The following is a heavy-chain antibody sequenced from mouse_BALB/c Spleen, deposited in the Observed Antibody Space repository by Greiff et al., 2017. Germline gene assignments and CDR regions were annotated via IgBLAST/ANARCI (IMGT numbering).Heavy chain of an antibody. CDR3: TRSPITTVVERGYWYFDV. CDR1: GYTFTSYY. V-gene: IGHV1S81*02. J-gene: IGHJ1*01. D-gene: IGHD1-1*01. Sequence: QVQLKESGAELVKPGASVKLSCKASGYTFTSYYMYWVKQRPGQGLEWIGEINPSNGGTNFNEKFKSKATLTVDKSSSTAYMQLSSLTSEDSAVYYCTRSPITTVVERGYWYFDVWGAGTTVTVSS. CDR2: INPSNGGT.